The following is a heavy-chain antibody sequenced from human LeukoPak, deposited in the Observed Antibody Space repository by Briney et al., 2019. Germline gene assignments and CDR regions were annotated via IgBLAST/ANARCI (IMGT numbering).Heavy chain of an antibody. CDR1: GFTFSSYG. CDR3: ARELTDTAMVFDH. Sequence: GGSLRLSCAASGFTFSSYGMHWVRQAPGKGLEWVAVIWYDGSNKYYADSVKGRFTISRDNSKNTLYLQMNSLRAEDTAVYYCARELTDTAMVFDHWGQGTLVTVSS. J-gene: IGHJ4*02. CDR2: IWYDGSNK. D-gene: IGHD5-18*01. V-gene: IGHV3-33*01.